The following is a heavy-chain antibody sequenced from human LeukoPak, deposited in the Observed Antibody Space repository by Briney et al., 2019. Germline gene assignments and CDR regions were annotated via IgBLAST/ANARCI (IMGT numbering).Heavy chain of an antibody. CDR3: AKAQSLLYQLQTDY. CDR1: GGSISSYY. CDR2: IYTSGST. Sequence: PSETLSLTCTVSGGSISSYYWSWIRQPAGKGLEWIGRIYTSGSTNYNPSLKSRVTMSVDTSKNQFSLKLSSVTAADTAVYYCAKAQSLLYQLQTDYWGQGTLVTVSS. D-gene: IGHD2-2*01. V-gene: IGHV4-4*07. J-gene: IGHJ4*02.